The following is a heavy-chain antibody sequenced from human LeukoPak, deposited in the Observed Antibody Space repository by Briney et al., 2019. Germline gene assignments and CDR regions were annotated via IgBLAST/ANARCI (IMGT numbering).Heavy chain of an antibody. CDR3: AKKWGVGTTTLDYFDY. CDR1: GFTFSNYA. J-gene: IGHJ4*02. CDR2: ISDSAGST. Sequence: PGGSLRLSCAASGFTFSNYAMSWVRQAPGKGLEWVSGISDSAGSTYYADSVKGRFTISRDNSKNTLYLQMNSLTDDDTAVYYCAKKWGVGTTTLDYFDYWGQGTLVTVSS. V-gene: IGHV3-23*01. D-gene: IGHD1-26*01.